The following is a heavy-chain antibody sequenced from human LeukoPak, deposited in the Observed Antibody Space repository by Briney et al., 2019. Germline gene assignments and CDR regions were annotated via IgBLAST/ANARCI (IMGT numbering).Heavy chain of an antibody. CDR3: AADLDILTGRDWGYYFDY. CDR2: INPNSGGT. CDR1: GYTFTGYY. D-gene: IGHD3-9*01. Sequence: APVKVSCKASGYTFTGYYMHWVRQAPGQGLEWMGWINPNSGGTNYAQKFQGRVTMTRDTSISTAYMELSSLRSEDTAVYYCAADLDILTGRDWGYYFDYWGQGTLVTVSS. J-gene: IGHJ4*02. V-gene: IGHV1-2*02.